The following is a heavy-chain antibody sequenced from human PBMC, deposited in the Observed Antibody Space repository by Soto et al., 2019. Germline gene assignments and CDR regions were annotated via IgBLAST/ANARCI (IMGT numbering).Heavy chain of an antibody. J-gene: IGHJ4*02. CDR3: ANVFSAGF. Sequence: EVQLLESGGTVVQPGGSLRLSCAASGFIFINYAMSWVRQAPGKGLEWVSSIDSNGGSTQYADSVKGRFTISRDNSKNTLSLQMNSLRVEDTAVYSCANVFSAGFCGQGTLVTVSS. D-gene: IGHD3-10*01. CDR1: GFIFINYA. V-gene: IGHV3-23*01. CDR2: IDSNGGST.